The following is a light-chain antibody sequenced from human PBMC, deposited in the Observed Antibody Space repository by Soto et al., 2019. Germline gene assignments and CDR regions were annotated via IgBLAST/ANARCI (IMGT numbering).Light chain of an antibody. CDR1: NSNIGNNY. J-gene: IGLJ2*01. V-gene: IGLV1-51*01. CDR3: GTWDNSLSAVV. CDR2: DNN. Sequence: QSVLTQPPSVSAAPGQKVTISCSGSNSNIGNNYVSWYQHLPGTAPKLLIYDNNKRPSGIPDRFSGSKSGTSATLGITGLQTGDEADYYCGTWDNSLSAVVFGGGTQLTVL.